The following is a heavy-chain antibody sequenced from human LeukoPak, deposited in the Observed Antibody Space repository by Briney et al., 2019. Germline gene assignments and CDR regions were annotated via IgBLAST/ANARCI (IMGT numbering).Heavy chain of an antibody. D-gene: IGHD6-19*01. CDR3: ARQAALADPGIDY. CDR1: GYNFATYW. Sequence: GESLKISCQVSGYNFATYWIGWVCQMPGKGLEWMGIISPADSDTRYSPSFQGQVTISADKSINTAYLQWSSLRASDTAIYYCARQAALADPGIDYWGQGTLVTVSS. V-gene: IGHV5-51*01. J-gene: IGHJ4*02. CDR2: ISPADSDT.